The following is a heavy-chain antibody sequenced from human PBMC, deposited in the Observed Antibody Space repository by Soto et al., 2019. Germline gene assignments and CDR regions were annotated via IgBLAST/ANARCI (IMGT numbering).Heavy chain of an antibody. Sequence: PGGSLRLSCAASGFTFSNAWMNWVRQAPGKGPEWVGRIKSKTDGGTTDYAAPVKGRVTISRDDSKNTLYLQMNSLKTEDTAVYYCTTDEYYYDSRFVWGQGTTVTVSS. CDR3: TTDEYYYDSRFV. D-gene: IGHD3-22*01. V-gene: IGHV3-15*07. J-gene: IGHJ6*02. CDR2: IKSKTDGGTT. CDR1: GFTFSNAW.